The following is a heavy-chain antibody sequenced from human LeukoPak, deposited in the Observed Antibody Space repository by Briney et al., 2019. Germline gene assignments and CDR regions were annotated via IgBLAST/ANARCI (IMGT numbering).Heavy chain of an antibody. V-gene: IGHV3-74*01. CDR1: GFTFSSYW. D-gene: IGHD2-2*01. CDR3: ARYQLLSAGGAFDI. Sequence: GGSLRLSCAASGFTFSSYWMHWVRQAPGKGLVGVSRINSDGSSTSYADSVKGRFTISRDNAKNTLYLQMNSLRAEDTAVYYCARYQLLSAGGAFDIWGQGTMVTVSS. CDR2: INSDGSST. J-gene: IGHJ3*02.